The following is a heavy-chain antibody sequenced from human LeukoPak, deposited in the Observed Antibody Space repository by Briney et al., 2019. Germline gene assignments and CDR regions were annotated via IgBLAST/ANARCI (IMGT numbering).Heavy chain of an antibody. D-gene: IGHD6-19*01. Sequence: PGGSLRLSCVASGFTLSELWMNWVRQAPGKGLEWVANIKQDGSEKNHVDSVKGRFTISRDNAKNSLYLQMNSLRAEDTAVYYCARTHSGWYEYWGQGTLVTVSS. CDR2: IKQDGSEK. V-gene: IGHV3-7*02. CDR3: ARTHSGWYEY. J-gene: IGHJ4*02. CDR1: GFTLSELW.